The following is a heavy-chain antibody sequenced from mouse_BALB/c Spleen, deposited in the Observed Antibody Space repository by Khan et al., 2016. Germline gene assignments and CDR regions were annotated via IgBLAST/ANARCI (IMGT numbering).Heavy chain of an antibody. J-gene: IGHJ2*02. CDR3: TIDGGYYFDY. CDR1: GYTFTSYW. CDR2: IYPGNSDA. Sequence: VRLQQSGTVLARPGASVKMSCKASGYTFTSYWMHWVKQRPGQGLEWIGSIYPGNSDATYNQNFKGKAKLTAVTSTSTAYMELSSLTNEDSAVYYCTIDGGYYFDYWGQGTSLTVSS. V-gene: IGHV1-5*01. D-gene: IGHD2-3*01.